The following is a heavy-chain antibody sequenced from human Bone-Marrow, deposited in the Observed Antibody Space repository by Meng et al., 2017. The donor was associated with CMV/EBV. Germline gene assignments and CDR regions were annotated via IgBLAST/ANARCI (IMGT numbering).Heavy chain of an antibody. CDR2: INSDGSST. D-gene: IGHD3-22*01. CDR1: GFTFSSYG. Sequence: GGSLRLSCAASGFTFSSYGMHWVRQAPGKGLVWVSRINSDGSSTSYADSVKGRFTISRDNAKNTLYLQMNSLRAEDTAVYYCAREYRLKYDSSGFDFWGQGTLVTVSS. V-gene: IGHV3-74*01. CDR3: AREYRLKYDSSGFDF. J-gene: IGHJ4*02.